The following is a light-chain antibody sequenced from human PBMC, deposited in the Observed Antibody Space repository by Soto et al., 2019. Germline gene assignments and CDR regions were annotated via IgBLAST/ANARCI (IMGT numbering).Light chain of an antibody. CDR1: QSVNSY. Sequence: LTQSPATLSLSPGDRATLSCRASQSVNSYLAWYQQKPGQAPRLLIYDVSNRATGIPARFSGSGSGTDFTLTISSLEPEDFAVYFCQQYGNTHLTFGGGTKVDIK. J-gene: IGKJ4*01. CDR3: QQYGNTHLT. V-gene: IGKV3-11*01. CDR2: DVS.